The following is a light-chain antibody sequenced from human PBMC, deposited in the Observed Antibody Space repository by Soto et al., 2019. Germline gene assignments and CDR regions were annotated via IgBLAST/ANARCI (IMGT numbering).Light chain of an antibody. CDR2: NNN. V-gene: IGLV1-44*01. Sequence: QSALTQPPSASGTPGQRVTISCSGSSSNIGSNTVNWYRQLPGTAPKLLIYNNNQRPSGVPDRFSGSKSGTSASLAISGLQSEDEADYYCAAWDDSLNGLFGGGTQLTVL. CDR1: SSNIGSNT. J-gene: IGLJ7*01. CDR3: AAWDDSLNGL.